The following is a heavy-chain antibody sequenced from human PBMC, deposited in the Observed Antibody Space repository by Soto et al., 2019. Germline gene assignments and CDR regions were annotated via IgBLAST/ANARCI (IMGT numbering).Heavy chain of an antibody. CDR3: ARGTGRPDYYDSSGYYGYSYYGMEV. CDR1: GYTFTSYG. V-gene: IGHV1-18*01. D-gene: IGHD3-22*01. Sequence: ASVKVSCKASGYTFTSYGISWVRQAPGQGREWMGWISAYNGNTNYAQKLQGRVTMTTDTSTSTAYMELRSLRSDDTAVYYCARGTGRPDYYDSSGYYGYSYYGMEVWGQGTTVTVSS. J-gene: IGHJ6*02. CDR2: ISAYNGNT.